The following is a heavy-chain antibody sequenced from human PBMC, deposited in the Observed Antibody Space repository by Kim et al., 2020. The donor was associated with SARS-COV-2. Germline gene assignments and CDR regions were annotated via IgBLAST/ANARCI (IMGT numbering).Heavy chain of an antibody. CDR3: AKDNGNDLYYGMDV. D-gene: IGHD1-1*01. CDR1: GFTFSSYG. J-gene: IGHJ6*02. V-gene: IGHV3-30*18. CDR2: ISYDGSNK. Sequence: GGSLRLSCAASGFTFSSYGMHWVRQAPGKGLEWVAVISYDGSNKYYADSVKGRFTISRDNSKNTLYLQMNSLRAEDTAVYYCAKDNGNDLYYGMDVWGQGTTVTVSS.